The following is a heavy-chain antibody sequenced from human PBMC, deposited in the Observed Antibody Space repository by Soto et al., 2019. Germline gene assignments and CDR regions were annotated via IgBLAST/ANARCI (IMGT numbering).Heavy chain of an antibody. CDR1: GGTFSSYG. V-gene: IGHV1-69*12. D-gene: IGHD3-10*01. Sequence: QVQLVQSGAEVKKPGSSVKVSCKASGGTFSSYGVSWVRQAPGQGLEWMGGIIPIFGTANHAQKFQGRVTMPADESTSTAYTELRSLRSEDTAVYYCARSGARPGAYYYGMVVWGQGTTVTVSS. CDR2: IIPIFGTA. CDR3: ARSGARPGAYYYGMVV. J-gene: IGHJ6*02.